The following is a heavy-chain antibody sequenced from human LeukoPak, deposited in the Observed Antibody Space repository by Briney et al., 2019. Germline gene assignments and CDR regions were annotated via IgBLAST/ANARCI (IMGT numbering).Heavy chain of an antibody. Sequence: SETLSLTCTVSGASISNDNYYWAWIRQSPGKGLEWIGSIYYSGSTHSNPSLKSRVTMSVDTSNNQFSLKLSSVIAADTAVYYCARSGFRGYFDTTPRWFDPWGQGTLVTVSS. CDR2: IYYSGST. J-gene: IGHJ5*02. CDR1: GASISNDNYY. CDR3: ARSGFRGYFDTTPRWFDP. D-gene: IGHD3-9*01. V-gene: IGHV4-39*01.